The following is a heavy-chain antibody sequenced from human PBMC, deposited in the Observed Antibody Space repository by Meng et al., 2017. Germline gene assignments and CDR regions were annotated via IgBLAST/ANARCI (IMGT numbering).Heavy chain of an antibody. CDR3: ARDLDHYFDY. CDR2: IYHSGST. V-gene: IGHV4-4*02. CDR1: GGSISSSNW. Sequence: SETLSLTCAVSGGSISSSNWWSWVRQPPGKGLEWIGEIYHSGSTNYNPSLKSRVTISVDTSKNQFSLKLSSVTAADTAVYYCARDLDHYFDYWGQGTLVTVSS. J-gene: IGHJ4*02.